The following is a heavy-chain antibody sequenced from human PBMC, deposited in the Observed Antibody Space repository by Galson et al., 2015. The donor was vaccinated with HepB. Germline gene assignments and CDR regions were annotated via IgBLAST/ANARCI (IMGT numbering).Heavy chain of an antibody. D-gene: IGHD4-11*01. V-gene: IGHV1-46*03. CDR1: GYTFTSYY. CDR2: INPRGGST. CDR3: SRERGALDYSNPGPYYMDV. J-gene: IGHJ6*03. Sequence: SVKVSCKASGYTFTSYYIHWVRQAPGQGLEWMGIINPRGGSTSYAQKFQGRVTMTRDTSTSTVYMELSSLRSDDTAVYYCSRERGALDYSNPGPYYMDVWGKGTTVTVSS.